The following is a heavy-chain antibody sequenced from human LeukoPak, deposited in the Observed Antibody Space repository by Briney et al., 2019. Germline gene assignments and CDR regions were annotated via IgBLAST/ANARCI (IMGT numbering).Heavy chain of an antibody. V-gene: IGHV3-66*02. CDR2: IYSGGST. J-gene: IGHJ4*02. Sequence: GGSLRPSCAASGFTVSSNYMSWVRQAPGKGLEWVSVIYSGGSTYYADSVEGRFTISRDNSKNTLYLQMNSLRAEDTAVYYCARTRGGGLQFIVDYWGQGTLVTVSS. D-gene: IGHD5-24*01. CDR3: ARTRGGGLQFIVDY. CDR1: GFTVSSNY.